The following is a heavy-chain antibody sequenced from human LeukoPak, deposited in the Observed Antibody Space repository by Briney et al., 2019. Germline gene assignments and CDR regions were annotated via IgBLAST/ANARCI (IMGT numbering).Heavy chain of an antibody. J-gene: IGHJ4*02. V-gene: IGHV3-74*01. CDR1: GFTFSTSW. CDR3: AREGPSVTTSLDY. Sequence: GGSLRLSCTASGFTFSTSWMHWVRQGPGKGLVWVPRINSDGSSTSYADSVKGRFTISRDNAKNTLYLQMNSLRAEDTAVYYCAREGPSVTTSLDYWGQGTLVTVSS. CDR2: INSDGSST. D-gene: IGHD4-17*01.